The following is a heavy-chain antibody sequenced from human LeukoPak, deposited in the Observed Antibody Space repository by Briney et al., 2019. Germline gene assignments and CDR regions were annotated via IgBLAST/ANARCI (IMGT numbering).Heavy chain of an antibody. J-gene: IGHJ4*02. Sequence: PGGSLRLSCAASGFTFHSYEMNWVRQAPGKGLEWLSYISSSSSPIYYADSVKGRFTISRDNAKNSLYLEMNSLRAEDTAVYYCASGGLYCSSTSCYWHYWGQGTLVIVSS. V-gene: IGHV3-48*03. CDR3: ASGGLYCSSTSCYWHY. CDR2: ISSSSSPI. CDR1: GFTFHSYE. D-gene: IGHD2-2*01.